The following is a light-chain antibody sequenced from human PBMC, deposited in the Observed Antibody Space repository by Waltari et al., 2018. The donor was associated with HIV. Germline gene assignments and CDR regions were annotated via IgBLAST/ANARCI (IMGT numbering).Light chain of an antibody. J-gene: IGLJ2*01. Sequence: QSVLTQPPSVPAAPGQKVTISCSGSSSNIGNQYVSWYQQFPGTAPKLLIYDNNKRPAGIPDRFSGSKSGTSATLGITGLQTGDEADYYCGTWDSSLSAVVFGGGTKVTVL. V-gene: IGLV1-51*01. CDR2: DNN. CDR1: SSNIGNQY. CDR3: GTWDSSLSAVV.